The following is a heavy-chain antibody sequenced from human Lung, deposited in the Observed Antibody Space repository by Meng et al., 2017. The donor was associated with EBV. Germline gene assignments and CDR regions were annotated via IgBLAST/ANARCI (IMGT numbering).Heavy chain of an antibody. D-gene: IGHD6-13*01. J-gene: IGHJ4*02. CDR1: GGSISSSNW. Sequence: HVQLKEAGPGRVKPSGTLSLTCGVSGGSISSSNWWSWVRQPPGKGLEWIGEIYHSGSTNYNPSLKSRVTISVDKSKNQFSLKLSSVTAADTAVYYCARARSIAAAVIDYWGQGTLVTVSS. V-gene: IGHV4-4*02. CDR3: ARARSIAAAVIDY. CDR2: IYHSGST.